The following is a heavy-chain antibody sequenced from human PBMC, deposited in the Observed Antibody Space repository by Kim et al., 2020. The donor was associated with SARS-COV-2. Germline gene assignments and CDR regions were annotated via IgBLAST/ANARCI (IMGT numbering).Heavy chain of an antibody. J-gene: IGHJ2*01. CDR2: ISSSGSTI. CDR3: ARAGVGGSYWYFDL. CDR1: GSTFSSYE. D-gene: IGHD1-26*01. V-gene: IGHV3-48*03. Sequence: GGSLRLSCAASGSTFSSYEMNWVRQAPGQGLEWVSYISSSGSTIYYADSVKGRFTISRDNAKNSLYLQMNSLRAEDTAVYYCARAGVGGSYWYFDLWGRGTLVTVAS.